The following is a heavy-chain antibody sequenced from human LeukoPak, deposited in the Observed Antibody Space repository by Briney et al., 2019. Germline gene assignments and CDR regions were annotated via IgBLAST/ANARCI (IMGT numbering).Heavy chain of an antibody. CDR2: IHYSGNT. CDR1: GGSSRSGDYF. J-gene: IGHJ4*02. CDR3: ARENNDYGGKKAFDY. D-gene: IGHD4-23*01. V-gene: IGHV4-30-4*01. Sequence: SETLSLTCAVSGGSSRSGDYFWSWIRQPPGKGLEWIGHIHYSGNTYYNPSLKSRVSISVDTSKNQFSLKLSSVTAADTAVYYCARENNDYGGKKAFDYWGQGTPVTVSS.